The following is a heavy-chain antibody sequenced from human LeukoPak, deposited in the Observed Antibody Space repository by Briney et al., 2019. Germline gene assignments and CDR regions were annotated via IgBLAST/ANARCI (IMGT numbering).Heavy chain of an antibody. V-gene: IGHV4-30-2*01. D-gene: IGHD2/OR15-2a*01. CDR1: WGSISSGGYY. CDR3: ARSDSEYYFDY. CDR2: IYHSGST. Sequence: SETLSLTCTVSWGSISSGGYYWSWIRQPPGKGLEWIGYIYHSGSTYYNPSLKSRVTISVDRSKNQFSLKLSSVTAADTAVYYCARSDSEYYFDYWGQGTLVTVCS. J-gene: IGHJ4*02.